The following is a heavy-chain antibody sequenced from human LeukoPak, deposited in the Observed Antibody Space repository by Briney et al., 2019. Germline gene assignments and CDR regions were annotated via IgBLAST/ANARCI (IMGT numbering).Heavy chain of an antibody. V-gene: IGHV4-59*11. Sequence: PSETLSLTCTVSGGSINGHYWTWIRQPPGKGLEWIGQIHYSGRADYNPFLKRRVTISVDTSKNQISLNLNSVTAADTAVYYCARFRVDYDMDVWGQGTTVAVSS. J-gene: IGHJ6*02. CDR3: ARFRVDYDMDV. CDR1: GGSINGHY. CDR2: IHYSGRA.